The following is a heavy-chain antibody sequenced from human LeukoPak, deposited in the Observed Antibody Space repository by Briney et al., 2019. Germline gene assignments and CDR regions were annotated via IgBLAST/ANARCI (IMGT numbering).Heavy chain of an antibody. CDR3: ARPNWARRYFDY. CDR1: GFTFSSYW. CDR2: IYPGDSDT. V-gene: IGHV5-51*01. D-gene: IGHD7-27*01. Sequence: GESLKISCKGSGFTFSSYWIGWVRQMPGKGLEWMGIIYPGDSDTRYSPSFQGQVTISADNSITTAYLQWSSLKASDTAMYYCARPNWARRYFDYWGQGTLVTVSS. J-gene: IGHJ4*02.